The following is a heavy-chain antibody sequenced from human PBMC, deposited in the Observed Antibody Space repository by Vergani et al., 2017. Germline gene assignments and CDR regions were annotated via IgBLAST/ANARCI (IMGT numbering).Heavy chain of an antibody. J-gene: IGHJ2*01. CDR3: ARQGTITDNYWYFDL. V-gene: IGHV5-51*01. D-gene: IGHD5-24*01. CDR2: IYPGYSDT. Sequence: EVQLVQSGAEVKKPGASLKISCTCSGYTFTNYWIVWVRQLPGKGLEWMGIIYPGYSDTRYSPSFQGQVTISADKSISTAYLQWSSLKASDTAMYYCARQGTITDNYWYFDLWGRGTLVSVSS. CDR1: GYTFTNYW.